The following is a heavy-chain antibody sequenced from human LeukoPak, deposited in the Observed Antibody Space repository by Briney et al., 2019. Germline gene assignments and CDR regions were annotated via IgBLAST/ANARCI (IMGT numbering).Heavy chain of an antibody. D-gene: IGHD3-22*01. CDR3: ARRDSSGYFFDP. Sequence: GESLKISCKGSGYSFSIYWIAWVRQMPGKGLERMGNIYPGDSDTRYSPSFQGQVTISADKSNNIAYLQWSSLKASDTAMYYCARRDSSGYFFDPWGQGTLVTVSS. CDR2: IYPGDSDT. CDR1: GYSFSIYW. J-gene: IGHJ5*02. V-gene: IGHV5-51*01.